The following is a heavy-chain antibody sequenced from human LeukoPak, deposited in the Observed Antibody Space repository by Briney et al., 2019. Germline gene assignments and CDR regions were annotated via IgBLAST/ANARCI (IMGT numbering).Heavy chain of an antibody. J-gene: IGHJ4*02. V-gene: IGHV3-9*01. CDR3: AKAYDILTGNTAGFDY. CDR1: GFTFDDYA. D-gene: IGHD3-9*01. CDR2: ISWNSGSI. Sequence: GRSLRLSCAASGFTFDDYAMHWVRQAPGKGLEWVSGISWNSGSIGYADSVKGRFTISRDNAKNSLYLQMNSLRAEDTALYYCAKAYDILTGNTAGFDYWGQGTLVTVSS.